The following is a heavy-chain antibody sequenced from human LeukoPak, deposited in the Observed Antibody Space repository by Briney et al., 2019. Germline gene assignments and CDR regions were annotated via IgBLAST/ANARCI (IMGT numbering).Heavy chain of an antibody. CDR1: GGSISSSSYY. Sequence: SETLSLTCTVSGGSISSSSYYWGWIRQPPGKGLEWIGSIYYSGSTYYNPSLKSRVTISVDTSKNQFSLKLSSVTAADTAVYYCARLFNDFWSGSYYGMDVWGQGTTVTVSS. CDR3: ARLFNDFWSGSYYGMDV. V-gene: IGHV4-39*01. D-gene: IGHD3-3*01. CDR2: IYYSGST. J-gene: IGHJ6*02.